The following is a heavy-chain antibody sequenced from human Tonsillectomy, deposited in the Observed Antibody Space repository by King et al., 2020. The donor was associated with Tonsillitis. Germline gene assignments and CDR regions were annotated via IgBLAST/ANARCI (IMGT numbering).Heavy chain of an antibody. J-gene: IGHJ4*02. D-gene: IGHD6-25*01. CDR3: TRGSGAFDS. V-gene: IGHV1-2*02. Sequence: QLVQSGAEVKKPGASVKVSCKASGYTFTGYYMHWVRQAPGQGLEWMGWINPNSGGTKYAQKFQGRVTMTRDTSFSTAHMELSRLRSDDTAVYFCTRGSGAFDSWGQGTLVTVSS. CDR2: INPNSGGT. CDR1: GYTFTGYY.